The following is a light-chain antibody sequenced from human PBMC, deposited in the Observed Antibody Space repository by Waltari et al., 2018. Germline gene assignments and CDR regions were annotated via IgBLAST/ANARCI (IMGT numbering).Light chain of an antibody. Sequence: QSALTQPPSASGSPGQSVTISCTGTSSDIGNYNYVSWFQQHPGKAPKLIIYDVFERPAGVPDRFSGSKSGNTASLTGSGLQAEDEADYYCSSYGGNNNYVFGTGTQVTV. V-gene: IGLV2-8*01. CDR3: SSYGGNNNYV. J-gene: IGLJ1*01. CDR2: DVF. CDR1: SSDIGNYNY.